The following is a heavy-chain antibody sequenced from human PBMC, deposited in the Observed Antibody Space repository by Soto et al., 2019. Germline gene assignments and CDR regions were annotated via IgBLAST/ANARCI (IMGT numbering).Heavy chain of an antibody. CDR1: GYTFTSYG. CDR3: ARDQCSNGLCFLPYEFDP. Sequence: QVPLVQSGAEVKKPGASVKVSCKASGYTFTSYGISWVRQAPGQGLEWMGWISAYNGNTNYAQKLQGRVTMTTDKSTSKAYIELLSLRSDDTPVYYCARDQCSNGLCFLPYEFDPWGQGTPVTVSS. CDR2: ISAYNGNT. J-gene: IGHJ5*02. D-gene: IGHD2-8*01. V-gene: IGHV1-18*01.